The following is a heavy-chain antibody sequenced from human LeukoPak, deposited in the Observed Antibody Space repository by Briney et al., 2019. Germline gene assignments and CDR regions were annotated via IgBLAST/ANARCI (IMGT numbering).Heavy chain of an antibody. Sequence: ASVKVSCKASGYTFTSYDINWVRQATGQGLEWMGWMYPNSGNTGYAQKFQGRVTITRNTSISTAYMELSSLRSEDTAVYYCARGLPRYGDYSPRRYYFDYWGQGTLVTVSS. CDR3: ARGLPRYGDYSPRRYYFDY. J-gene: IGHJ4*02. D-gene: IGHD4-17*01. CDR1: GYTFTSYD. CDR2: MYPNSGNT. V-gene: IGHV1-8*03.